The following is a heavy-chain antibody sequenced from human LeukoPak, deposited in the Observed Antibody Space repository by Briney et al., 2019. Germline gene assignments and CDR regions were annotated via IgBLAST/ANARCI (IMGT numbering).Heavy chain of an antibody. CDR3: ARSLIPPTYWYFDN. CDR1: GASISAYY. Sequence: PSETLSLTCTVSGASISAYYWSWIRQPAGKGLEWIGRFYARGSTNYNPSLKSRVTMSVDTSKNQFSLRLSSVTAADTAVYYCARSLIPPTYWYFDNWGQGTLVTVSS. V-gene: IGHV4-4*07. D-gene: IGHD2-21*01. CDR2: FYARGST. J-gene: IGHJ4*02.